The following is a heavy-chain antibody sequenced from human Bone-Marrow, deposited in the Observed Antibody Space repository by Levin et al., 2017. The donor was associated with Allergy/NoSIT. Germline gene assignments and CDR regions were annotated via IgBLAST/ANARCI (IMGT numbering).Heavy chain of an antibody. Sequence: PGGSLRLSCAASGFTLSNYGMSWVRQAPGKGLEWVSGISDSGGRTYYADSVKGRFTISRDNSKNTLYLQMSSLRAEDTAVYYCAKDTSALSAGPYFDYWGQGTLVTVSS. V-gene: IGHV3-23*01. J-gene: IGHJ4*02. CDR3: AKDTSALSAGPYFDY. CDR2: ISDSGGRT. CDR1: GFTLSNYG.